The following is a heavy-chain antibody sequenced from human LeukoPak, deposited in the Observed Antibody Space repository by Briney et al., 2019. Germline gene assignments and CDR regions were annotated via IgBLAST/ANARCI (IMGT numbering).Heavy chain of an antibody. Sequence: ASVTVSCKASGYTFTSYGISWVRQAPRQGIERMGWISAYNGNTNYAQKLQGRLTMTTDTSTSTASMELRTLRFDDTAVYYCARDNYYDGSGYYFGAFDIWGQGTMVTVSS. J-gene: IGHJ3*02. CDR3: ARDNYYDGSGYYFGAFDI. CDR1: GYTFTSYG. V-gene: IGHV1-18*01. D-gene: IGHD3-22*01. CDR2: ISAYNGNT.